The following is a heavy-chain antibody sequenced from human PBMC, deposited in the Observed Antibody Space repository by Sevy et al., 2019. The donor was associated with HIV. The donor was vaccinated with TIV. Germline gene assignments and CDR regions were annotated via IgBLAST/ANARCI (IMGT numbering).Heavy chain of an antibody. J-gene: IGHJ4*02. CDR2: IYYNGHI. V-gene: IGHV4-59*08. CDR1: GGSITSLY. Sequence: KQSQTLSLTCTVSGGSITSLYWNWIRQPPGKGLEWIANIYYNGHINYNPSLKSRVTLSLDTSKNQFSLMLSSVTAADTAMYYCAGENAWGRGYSWGQGTLVTVSS. CDR3: AGENAWGRGYS. D-gene: IGHD1-26*01.